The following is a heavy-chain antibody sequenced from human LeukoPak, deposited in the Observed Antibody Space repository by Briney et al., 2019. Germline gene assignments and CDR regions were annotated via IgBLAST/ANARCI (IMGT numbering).Heavy chain of an antibody. D-gene: IGHD1-26*01. CDR3: ARVGPVGATYIDY. CDR2: IYTSGST. J-gene: IGHJ4*02. CDR1: GGSISSGSYY. V-gene: IGHV4-61*02. Sequence: PSETLSLTCTVSGGSISSGSYYWSWIRQPAGKGLEWIGCIYTSGSTNYNPSLKSRVTMSVDTSKNQFSLKLSSVTAADTAVYYCARVGPVGATYIDYWGQGTLVTVSS.